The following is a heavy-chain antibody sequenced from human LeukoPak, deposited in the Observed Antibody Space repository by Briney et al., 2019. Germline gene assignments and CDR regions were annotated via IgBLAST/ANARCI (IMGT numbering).Heavy chain of an antibody. Sequence: GGSLRLSCAASGFTFSNYGMHWVRQVPGKGLEWVAAIWFDGIRKYYADSVKGRLTISRDNSKNTLYLQMNCLRAEDTAVYYCARDLEDSSPFGAFDMWGQGTMVTVSS. D-gene: IGHD3-22*01. CDR1: GFTFSNYG. CDR2: IWFDGIRK. CDR3: ARDLEDSSPFGAFDM. J-gene: IGHJ3*02. V-gene: IGHV3-33*01.